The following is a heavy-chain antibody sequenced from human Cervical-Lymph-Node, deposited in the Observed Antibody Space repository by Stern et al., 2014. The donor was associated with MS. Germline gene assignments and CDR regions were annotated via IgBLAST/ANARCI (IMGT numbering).Heavy chain of an antibody. V-gene: IGHV4-31*03. CDR2: IYYSGST. J-gene: IGHJ5*02. CDR3: ARAVDGSGSYYQFHWFDP. CDR1: GGSISSGGYY. D-gene: IGHD3-10*01. Sequence: VQLVESGPGLVKPSPTLSLTCTVSGGSISSGGYYWSWIRQHPGNGLEGIGYIYYSGSTYYNPSLKSRVTISVDTSKNQFSLKLSSVTAADTAVYYCARAVDGSGSYYQFHWFDPWGQGTLVTVSS.